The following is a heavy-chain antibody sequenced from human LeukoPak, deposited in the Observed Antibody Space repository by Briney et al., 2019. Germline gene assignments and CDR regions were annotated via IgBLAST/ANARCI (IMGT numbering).Heavy chain of an antibody. CDR2: ISGGGGRT. Sequence: GGSLRISCAASGFTFSSYVMSWVRQAPGKGLEWVSAISGGGGRTYYADSVKGRFTISRDNSKNTLYLQMNSLRAEDTAVYYCAKGTGYCDSSGYDPFDIWGQGTMVTVSS. V-gene: IGHV3-23*01. D-gene: IGHD3-22*01. CDR1: GFTFSSYV. J-gene: IGHJ3*02. CDR3: AKGTGYCDSSGYDPFDI.